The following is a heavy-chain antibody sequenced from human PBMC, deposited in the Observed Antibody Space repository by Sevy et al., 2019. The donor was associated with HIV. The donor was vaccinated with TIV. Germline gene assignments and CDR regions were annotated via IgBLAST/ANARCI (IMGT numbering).Heavy chain of an antibody. V-gene: IGHV3-23*01. CDR1: GFTFSRYS. CDR3: AIGLGYCSGGSCQH. Sequence: GGSLRLSCAASGFTFSRYSMSWVRQSPGKGLEWVSVISDSGGNTIYADSVKGRFTDSRDNSRNTLYLQMNSLGAEDTAIYYCAIGLGYCSGGSCQHWGEGTLVTVSS. CDR2: ISDSGGNT. D-gene: IGHD2-15*01. J-gene: IGHJ4*02.